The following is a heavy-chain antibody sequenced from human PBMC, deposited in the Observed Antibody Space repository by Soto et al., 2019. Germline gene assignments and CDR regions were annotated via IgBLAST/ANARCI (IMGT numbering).Heavy chain of an antibody. CDR2: IRSKVSGGKT. D-gene: IGHD3-22*01. CDR1: GFTFGDFA. J-gene: IGHJ4*02. CDR3: ARAPKYYYESSGYYYYFDY. Sequence: GGSLRLSCTTSGFTFGDFAMSWFRQAPGKGLEWVSFIRSKVSGGKTEYAASVEGRFTISRDDSNSIAYLEMNSLNPEDAAVYYCARAPKYYYESSGYYYYFDYWGQGTLVTVSS. V-gene: IGHV3-49*03.